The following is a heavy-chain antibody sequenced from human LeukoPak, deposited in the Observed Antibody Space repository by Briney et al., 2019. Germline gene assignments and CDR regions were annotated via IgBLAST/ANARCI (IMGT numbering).Heavy chain of an antibody. V-gene: IGHV4-39*02. Sequence: SETLSLTCTVSGGSTNSPPDYWGWIRQPPGKDLEWIGSFSYSGSTYYTPSLKSRVTISVDTSKNQFSLRLTSVTAADTAVYYCARDIHGALKGYCSGGSCYVPFDYWGQGTLVTVSS. J-gene: IGHJ4*02. CDR1: GGSTNSPPDY. D-gene: IGHD2-15*01. CDR3: ARDIHGALKGYCSGGSCYVPFDY. CDR2: FSYSGST.